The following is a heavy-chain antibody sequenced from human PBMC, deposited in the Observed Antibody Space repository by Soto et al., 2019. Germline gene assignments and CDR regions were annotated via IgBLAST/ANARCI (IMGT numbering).Heavy chain of an antibody. D-gene: IGHD3-16*01. Sequence: GASVKVSCKASGYTFTGYYMHWVRQAPGQGLEWMGWINPNSGGTNYAQKFQGWVTMTRDTSISTAYMELSRLRSDDTAVYYCARAFFGGGPNAYYYMDVWGKGTTVTVSS. CDR1: GYTFTGYY. CDR2: INPNSGGT. J-gene: IGHJ6*03. CDR3: ARAFFGGGPNAYYYMDV. V-gene: IGHV1-2*04.